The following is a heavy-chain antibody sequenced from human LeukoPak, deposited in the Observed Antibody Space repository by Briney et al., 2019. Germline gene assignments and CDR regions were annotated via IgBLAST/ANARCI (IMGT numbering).Heavy chain of an antibody. CDR1: GFTFSSYA. J-gene: IGHJ4*02. D-gene: IGHD7-27*01. V-gene: IGHV3-23*01. CDR3: AKDGGLWVSAHWGDS. CDR2: ITTSDGNT. Sequence: GGSLRLSCAASGFTFSSYAMHWVRQAPGKGLEWVSTITTSDGNTYYADSVKGRFTVSRDNSKNTLYLQMNSLRAEDTAVYYCAKDGGLWVSAHWGDSWGRGTLVTVSS.